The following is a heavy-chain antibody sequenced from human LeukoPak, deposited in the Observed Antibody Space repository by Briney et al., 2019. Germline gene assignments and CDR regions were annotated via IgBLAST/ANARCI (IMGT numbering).Heavy chain of an antibody. Sequence: GGSLRLSCAASGFTFSNAWMSWVRQAPGKGLEWVGRIKSKTDGGTTDYAAPVKGRFTISRDDSKNTRYLQMTSLKTEATAVNYSTTSVVDVSTTMVRVVYYYYGMDVWGQGTTVTVSS. J-gene: IGHJ6*02. CDR2: IKSKTDGGTT. D-gene: IGHD3-10*01. CDR1: GFTFSNAW. CDR3: TTSVVDVSTTMVRVVYYYYGMDV. V-gene: IGHV3-15*01.